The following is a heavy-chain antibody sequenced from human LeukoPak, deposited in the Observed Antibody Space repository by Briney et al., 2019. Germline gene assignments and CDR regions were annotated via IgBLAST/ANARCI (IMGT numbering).Heavy chain of an antibody. CDR2: IRSKAYGGTT. Sequence: GGSLRLSCTASGFTFGDYAMSWFRQAPGKGLEWVGFIRSKAYGGTTEYAASVKGRFTISRDDSKSIAYLQMNSLKTEDTAVYYCTRDPTYYEVASDIWGQGTMVTVSS. CDR1: GFTFGDYA. V-gene: IGHV3-49*03. CDR3: TRDPTYYEVASDI. D-gene: IGHD2/OR15-2a*01. J-gene: IGHJ3*02.